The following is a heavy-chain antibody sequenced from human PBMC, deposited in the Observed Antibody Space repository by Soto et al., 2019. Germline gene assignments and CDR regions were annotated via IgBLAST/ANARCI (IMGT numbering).Heavy chain of an antibody. D-gene: IGHD4-17*01. CDR3: ARDPNGDYIGAFDI. CDR2: IRGSDGYT. V-gene: IGHV3-23*01. CDR1: GFTFSNYA. J-gene: IGHJ3*02. Sequence: GGSLRLSCATSGFTFSNYAMTWVRQAPGKGLQWVSSIRGSDGYTNYADTVKGRFTMSRDNSKNTLYLQMSSLTDEDTAVYYCARDPNGDYIGAFDIWGQGIMVTVSS.